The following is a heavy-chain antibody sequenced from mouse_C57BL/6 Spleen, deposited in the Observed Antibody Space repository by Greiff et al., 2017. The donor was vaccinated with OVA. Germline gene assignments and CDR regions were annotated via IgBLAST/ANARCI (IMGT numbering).Heavy chain of an antibody. D-gene: IGHD4-1*01. CDR2: IDPETGGT. CDR1: GYTFTDYE. Sequence: VKLVESGAELVRPGASVTLSCKASGYTFTDYEMHWVKQTPVHGLEWIGAIDPETGGTAYNQKFKGKAILTADKSSSTAYMELRSLTSEDSAVYYCTRASNWEGFAYWGQGTLVTVSA. CDR3: TRASNWEGFAY. J-gene: IGHJ3*01. V-gene: IGHV1-15*01.